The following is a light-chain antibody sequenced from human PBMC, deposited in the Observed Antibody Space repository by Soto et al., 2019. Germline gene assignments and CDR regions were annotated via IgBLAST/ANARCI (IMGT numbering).Light chain of an antibody. CDR3: QQSNNFPDLT. V-gene: IGKV1D-12*01. Sequence: DIQMTQSPSSVSASVGDRVTITCRASQGISSWLAWYQQKPGKAPKLLIYAASSLQSGVPSRFSGSGSGTEFTRTIISMQPEDFATFYCQQSNNFPDLTFGPGTKVDIK. CDR1: QGISSW. J-gene: IGKJ3*01. CDR2: AAS.